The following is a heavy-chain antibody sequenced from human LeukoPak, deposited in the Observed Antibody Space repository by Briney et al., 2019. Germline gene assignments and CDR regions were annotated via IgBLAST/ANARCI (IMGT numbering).Heavy chain of an antibody. D-gene: IGHD3-22*01. CDR1: GGSISSYY. CDR3: ARVRSGYYHFDY. CDR2: IYYSGST. Sequence: KPSETLSLTCTVSGGSISSYYWSWIRQPPGKGLEWIGYIYYSGSTNYNPSLKSRVTISVDTSKNQFSLKLSSVTAADTAVYYCARVRSGYYHFDYWGQGTLVTVSS. J-gene: IGHJ4*02. V-gene: IGHV4-59*01.